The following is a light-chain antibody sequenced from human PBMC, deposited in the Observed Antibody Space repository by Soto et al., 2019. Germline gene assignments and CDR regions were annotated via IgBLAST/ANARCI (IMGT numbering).Light chain of an antibody. Sequence: QSVLTQPPSASGSPGQSVTISCTGTSSDVGYYNYVSWYQQHPGRAPKLIIYEVNKRPAGVPDRFSGSKSGNTASLTVSGLQAEDEAEYYCTSYSVCKNVVFGGGTKLTVL. CDR2: EVN. CDR1: SSDVGYYNY. V-gene: IGLV2-8*01. CDR3: TSYSVCKNVV. J-gene: IGLJ2*01.